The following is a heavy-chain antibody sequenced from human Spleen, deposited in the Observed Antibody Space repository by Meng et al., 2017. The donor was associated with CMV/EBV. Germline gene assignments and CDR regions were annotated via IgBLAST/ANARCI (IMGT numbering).Heavy chain of an antibody. J-gene: IGHJ6*02. CDR1: GFSFSSYW. CDR2: IKQDGSEK. Sequence: GESLKISCAASGFSFSSYWMNWVRQAPGKGLEWVANIKQDGSEKSYVDSVKGRFTISRDNAKNTLYLQMNSLRAEDTAIYYCAGTDVWGQGTTVTVSS. V-gene: IGHV3-7*01. CDR3: AGTDV.